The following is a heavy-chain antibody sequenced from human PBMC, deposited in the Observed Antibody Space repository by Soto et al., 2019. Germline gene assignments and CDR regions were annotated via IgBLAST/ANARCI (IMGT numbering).Heavy chain of an antibody. V-gene: IGHV4-59*01. CDR3: ARVSNGGTHYYHAMDV. Sequence: QVQLQESGPGLVKPSETLSLTCTVSGGSISSYYWSWIRQPPGKGLEWIGYIYYTGSTNYNPSLTSRVTISVDTSKSQFSLKLSSVTAADTAVYYCARVSNGGTHYYHAMDVWGQGTTVTVSS. D-gene: IGHD2-15*01. CDR1: GGSISSYY. CDR2: IYYTGST. J-gene: IGHJ6*02.